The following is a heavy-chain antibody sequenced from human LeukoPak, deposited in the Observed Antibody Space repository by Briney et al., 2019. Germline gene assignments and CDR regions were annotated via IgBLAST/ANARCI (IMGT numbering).Heavy chain of an antibody. Sequence: ASVKDSCKASGYTFTGYYMHWVRQAPGQGLEWMGRINPNSGGTNYAQKFQGRVTMTRDTSISTAYMELSRLRSDDTAVYYCARLATVAGTVRDYWGQGTLVTVSS. D-gene: IGHD6-19*01. CDR3: ARLATVAGTVRDY. CDR1: GYTFTGYY. V-gene: IGHV1-2*06. CDR2: INPNSGGT. J-gene: IGHJ4*02.